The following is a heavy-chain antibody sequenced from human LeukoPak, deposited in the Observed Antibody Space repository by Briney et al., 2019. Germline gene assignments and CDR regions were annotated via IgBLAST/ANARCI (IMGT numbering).Heavy chain of an antibody. J-gene: IGHJ6*03. V-gene: IGHV3-7*01. Sequence: PGGSLRLSCAASGFTFSTYWMAWVRQAPGKGLEWLANIKEDGSVKYYVESVKGRFTISRDNAKNSLYLQMNGLRAEDTAVYYCARDYYDFWSGANYYYYYYMDVWGKGTTVTVSS. CDR3: ARDYYDFWSGANYYYYYYMDV. CDR1: GFTFSTYW. CDR2: IKEDGSVK. D-gene: IGHD3-3*01.